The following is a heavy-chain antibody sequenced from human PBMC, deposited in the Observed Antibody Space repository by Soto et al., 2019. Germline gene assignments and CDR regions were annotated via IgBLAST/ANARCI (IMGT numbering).Heavy chain of an antibody. CDR3: AKDSATFGRFDY. CDR2: ISGSGDST. D-gene: IGHD3-3*01. CDR1: EFTFSNYG. Sequence: GGSLRLSCAASEFTFSNYGMSWVRQCPGKGLEWVSTISGSGDSTYYADSVKGRFTISRDNSKNTLYVQMNSLRAEETDVYYCAKDSATFGRFDYWGQGTLVTVSS. J-gene: IGHJ4*02. V-gene: IGHV3-23*01.